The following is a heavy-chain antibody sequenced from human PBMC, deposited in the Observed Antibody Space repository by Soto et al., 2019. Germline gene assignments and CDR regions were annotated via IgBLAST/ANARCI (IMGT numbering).Heavy chain of an antibody. Sequence: ASVKVSCKASGYTFTSYGISWVRQAPGQGLEWMGWISAYNGNTNYAQKLQGRVTMTTDTSTSTDYMELRSLRSDDTAVYYCAGVAIKTGATNYYCYGMDVWGQGTTVTVSS. D-gene: IGHD1-26*01. CDR3: AGVAIKTGATNYYCYGMDV. V-gene: IGHV1-18*04. CDR2: ISAYNGNT. CDR1: GYTFTSYG. J-gene: IGHJ6*02.